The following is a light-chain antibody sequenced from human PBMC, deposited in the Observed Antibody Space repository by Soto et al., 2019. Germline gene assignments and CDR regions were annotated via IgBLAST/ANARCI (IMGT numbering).Light chain of an antibody. CDR1: QTVSSTY. CDR3: QQYTTSSIT. J-gene: IGKJ5*01. V-gene: IGKV3-20*01. CDR2: DAS. Sequence: EIVLTQSPGTLSLSPGERATFSCRASQTVSSTYLAWYQQKTGQAPRLLIYDASSRATGIADRFSGGGSGTDFTLTISGLEPEDFAVYYCQQYTTSSITFGQGTRLEI.